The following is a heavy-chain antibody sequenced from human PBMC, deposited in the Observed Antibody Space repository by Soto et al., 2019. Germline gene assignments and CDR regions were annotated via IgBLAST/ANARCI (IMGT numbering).Heavy chain of an antibody. CDR1: GYTLTELS. J-gene: IGHJ4*02. CDR3: ATESGGNSWSRWDFDY. CDR2: FDPEDGET. Sequence: ASVKVSCKVSGYTLTELSMHWVRQAPGKGLGWMGGFDPEDGETIYAQKFQGRVTMTEDTSTDTAYMELSSLRSEDTAVYYCATESGGNSWSRWDFDYWGQGTLVTVSS. D-gene: IGHD2-21*02. V-gene: IGHV1-24*01.